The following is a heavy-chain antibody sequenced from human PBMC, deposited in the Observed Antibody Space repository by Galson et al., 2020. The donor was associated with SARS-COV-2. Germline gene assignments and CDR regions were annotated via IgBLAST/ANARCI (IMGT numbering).Heavy chain of an antibody. D-gene: IGHD2-2*01. J-gene: IGHJ6*02. Sequence: GGSLRLSCAASGFTVSSNYMSWVRQAPGKGLEWVSVIYSGGSTYYADSVKGRFTISRDNSKNTLYLQMNSLRAEDTAVYYCAREGVVPAAMRGGAGYYYYYGMDVWGQGTTVTVSS. CDR1: GFTVSSNY. CDR3: AREGVVPAAMRGGAGYYYYYGMDV. V-gene: IGHV3-66*01. CDR2: IYSGGST.